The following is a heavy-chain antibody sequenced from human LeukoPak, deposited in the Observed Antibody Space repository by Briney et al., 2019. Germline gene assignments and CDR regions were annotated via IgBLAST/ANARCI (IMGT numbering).Heavy chain of an antibody. Sequence: GGSLRLSCAASGFTFSSYEMNWVRQAPGKGLEWVSYISSSGSTIYYADSVKGRFTISRDNAKNSLFLQMNSLRAEDTAVYYCARGNYDNIPSAGNHWGQGTLVTVSS. D-gene: IGHD3-22*01. CDR2: ISSSGSTI. CDR3: ARGNYDNIPSAGNH. CDR1: GFTFSSYE. J-gene: IGHJ5*02. V-gene: IGHV3-48*03.